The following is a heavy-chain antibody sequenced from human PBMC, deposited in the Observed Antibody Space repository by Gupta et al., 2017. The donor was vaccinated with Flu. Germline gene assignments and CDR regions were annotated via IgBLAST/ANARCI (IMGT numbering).Heavy chain of an antibody. CDR2: RSRSSSTI. J-gene: IGHJ3*02. V-gene: IGHV3-21*02. CDR1: GFNFKTYY. CDR3: ARNFSDRDAFDI. D-gene: IGHD3-22*01. Sequence: EAQLVESVGGLIKPGGSLRLSCAASGFNFKTYYITWVRQAPGKGLEWVSSRSRSSSTIYSTDSVRGGFTISRDNAKNSLYLQMNNLRAEDTAVYYCARNFSDRDAFDIWGQGTMVTVSS.